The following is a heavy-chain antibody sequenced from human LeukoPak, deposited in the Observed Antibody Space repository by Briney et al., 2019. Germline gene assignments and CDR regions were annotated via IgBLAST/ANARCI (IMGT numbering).Heavy chain of an antibody. V-gene: IGHV4-59*01. Sequence: SETLSLTCNVSDVSISSYCWSWIRQPPGKGLEWIGYIYYSGSTNYNPSLKSRVTISVDTSKNQFSLKLSSVTAADTAVYYCARDGDSSGYYGRDAFDIWGQGTMVTVSS. CDR2: IYYSGST. CDR1: DVSISSYC. J-gene: IGHJ3*02. D-gene: IGHD3-22*01. CDR3: ARDGDSSGYYGRDAFDI.